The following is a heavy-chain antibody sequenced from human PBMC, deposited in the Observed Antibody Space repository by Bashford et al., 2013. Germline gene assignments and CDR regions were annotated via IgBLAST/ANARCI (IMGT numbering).Heavy chain of an antibody. CDR2: INHNGGT. CDR1: GGSFSGYY. V-gene: IGHV4-34*01. Sequence: SETLSLTCAVYGGSFSGYYWSWIRQPPGKGLEWIGDINHNGGTNYNPSLKSRVTISVDTSKNQFSLNLSSVTAADTAVYYCARYDSILGGENWFDPGAREPWSPSPQ. J-gene: IGHJ5*02. CDR3: ARYDSILGGENWFDP. D-gene: IGHD3-3*01.